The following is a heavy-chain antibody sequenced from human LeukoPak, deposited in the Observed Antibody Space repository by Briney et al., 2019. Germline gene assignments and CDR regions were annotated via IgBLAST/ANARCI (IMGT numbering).Heavy chain of an antibody. CDR2: INPNSGGT. V-gene: IGHV1-2*06. Sequence: ASVKVSCKASGYTFTGYYMHWVRQAPGQGLEWMGRINPNSGGTNYAQKLQGRVTMTRDTSISTAYMELSRLRYDDTAVYYWARGVLDSSARGSFDYWGQGTLVTVSS. D-gene: IGHD3-3*02. CDR1: GYTFTGYY. CDR3: ARGVLDSSARGSFDY. J-gene: IGHJ4*02.